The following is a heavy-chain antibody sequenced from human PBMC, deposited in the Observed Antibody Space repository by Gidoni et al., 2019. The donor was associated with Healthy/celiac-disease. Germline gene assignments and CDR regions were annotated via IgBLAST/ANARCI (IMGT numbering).Heavy chain of an antibody. V-gene: IGHV3-23*01. CDR2: ISGSGGST. D-gene: IGHD4-4*01. Sequence: EVQLLESGGGLVQPGGYLRLPCVSSGCTFSSYAMSWVRQAPGKGLEWVSAISGSGGSTYYADSVKGRFTISRDNSKNTLYLQMNSLRAEDTAVYYCAKCLDSNYCNWFDPWGQGTLVTVSS. CDR3: AKCLDSNYCNWFDP. CDR1: GCTFSSYA. J-gene: IGHJ5*02.